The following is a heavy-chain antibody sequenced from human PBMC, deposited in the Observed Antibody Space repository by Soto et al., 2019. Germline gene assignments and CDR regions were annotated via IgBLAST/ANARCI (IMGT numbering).Heavy chain of an antibody. V-gene: IGHV4-31*03. J-gene: IGHJ5*02. CDR3: ARDGSSTATWIDP. CDR2: IYHTGKT. D-gene: IGHD2-2*01. Sequence: PSETLSLTCTVSGDAIYIGVYYWTWIRQHPGKGLEWIGYIYHTGKTYYKPSLESRVTMSVDTSKNHFSLKLASVTAAATDVYYCARDGSSTATWIDPWGQGPLVTVSS. CDR1: GDAIYIGVYY.